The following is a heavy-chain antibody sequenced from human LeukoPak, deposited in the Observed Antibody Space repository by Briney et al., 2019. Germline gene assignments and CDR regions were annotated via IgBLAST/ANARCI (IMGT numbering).Heavy chain of an antibody. CDR3: AREGYYDSSGYDY. V-gene: IGHV4-61*02. D-gene: IGHD3-22*01. Sequence: SQTLSLTCTVSGGSISSGSYYWSWIRQPAGKGLEWIGCIYTSGSTNYNPSLKSRVTISVDTSKNQFSLKLSSVTAADTAVYYCAREGYYDSSGYDYWGQGTLVTVSS. J-gene: IGHJ4*02. CDR1: GGSISSGSYY. CDR2: IYTSGST.